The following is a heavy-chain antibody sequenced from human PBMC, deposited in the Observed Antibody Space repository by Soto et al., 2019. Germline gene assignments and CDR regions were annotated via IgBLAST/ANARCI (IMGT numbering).Heavy chain of an antibody. D-gene: IGHD5-12*01. V-gene: IGHV4-61*01. CDR2: IYYSGST. Sequence: SETLSLTCTVSGGSVSSGSYYWSWIRQPPGKGLEWIGYIYYSGSTNYNPSLKSRVTISVDTSKNQFSLKLSSVTAADTAVYYCARVGDGYNLGGPPFDYWGQGTLVTVSS. CDR1: GGSVSSGSYY. J-gene: IGHJ4*02. CDR3: ARVGDGYNLGGPPFDY.